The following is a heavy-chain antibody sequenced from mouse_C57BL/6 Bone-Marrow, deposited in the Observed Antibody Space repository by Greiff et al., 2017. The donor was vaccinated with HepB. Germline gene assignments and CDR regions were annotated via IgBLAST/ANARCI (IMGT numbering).Heavy chain of an antibody. CDR1: GYTFTSYW. D-gene: IGHD1-2*01. V-gene: IGHV1-64*01. CDR2: IHPNSGST. Sequence: QVQLQQPGAELVKPGASVKLSCKASGYTFTSYWMHWVKQRPGQGLEWIGMIHPNSGSTNYNEKFKSKATLTVDKSSRTAYMQLSSLTPEDSAVYYCAREATTAYGYVDVWGTGTTVTVSS. J-gene: IGHJ1*03. CDR3: AREATTAYGYVDV.